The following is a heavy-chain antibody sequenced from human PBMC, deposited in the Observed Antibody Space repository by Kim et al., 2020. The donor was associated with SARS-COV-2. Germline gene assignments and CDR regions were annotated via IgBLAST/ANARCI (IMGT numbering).Heavy chain of an antibody. Sequence: GGSLRLSCAASGFTFSSYWMHWVRQAPGKGLVWVSGINSDGSSTSYADSVKGRFTISRDNAKNTLYLQMNSLRAEDTAVYYCARDIPRDYYYGMDVWGQGTTVTVSS. CDR3: ARDIPRDYYYGMDV. CDR2: INSDGSST. V-gene: IGHV3-74*01. CDR1: GFTFSSYW. J-gene: IGHJ6*02.